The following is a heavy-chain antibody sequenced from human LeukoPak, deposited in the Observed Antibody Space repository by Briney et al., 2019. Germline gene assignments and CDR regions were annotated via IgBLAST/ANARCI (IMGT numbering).Heavy chain of an antibody. D-gene: IGHD5-12*01. V-gene: IGHV3-7*03. CDR1: GFTFSSYW. J-gene: IGHJ4*02. CDR3: ARVGSSADGGYVGLGY. Sequence: GGSLRLSCAASGFTFSSYWMSWVRQAPGKGLEWVANIKQDGSEKYYVDSVKGRFTISRDNAKNSLYLQMNSLRAEDTAVYYCARVGSSADGGYVGLGYWGQGTLVTVSS. CDR2: IKQDGSEK.